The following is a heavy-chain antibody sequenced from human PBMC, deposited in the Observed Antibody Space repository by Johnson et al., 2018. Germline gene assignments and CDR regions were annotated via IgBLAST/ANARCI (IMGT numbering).Heavy chain of an antibody. Sequence: VQLQESGGGLVQPGGSLRLSCAASGFTFSNYAMNWVRQAPGKGLEWVSAISGSGGSTYYAASVKGRFTISRDNSKNTLSLQMNSLRAEDTAVYYCAKGVRGYLGLEYFHHWGQGTLVTVSS. CDR3: AKGVRGYLGLEYFHH. D-gene: IGHD3-22*01. CDR2: ISGSGGST. CDR1: GFTFSNYA. V-gene: IGHV3-23*01. J-gene: IGHJ1*01.